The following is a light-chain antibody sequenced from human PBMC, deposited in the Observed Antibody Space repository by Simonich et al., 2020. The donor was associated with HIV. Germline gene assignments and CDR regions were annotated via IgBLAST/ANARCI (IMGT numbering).Light chain of an antibody. V-gene: IGLV1-40*01. CDR2: RNS. J-gene: IGLJ2*01. Sequence: QPGLPQPPSVSGAPGQRVTISCIGSSPNTGAGVDVQWSQQLPGTAPKSPIYRNSSRPSGGPARFSGAKSGTSASLAITGLQAEDEADYYGQSYDSSLSVVFGGGTKLTVL. CDR1: SPNTGAGVD. CDR3: QSYDSSLSVV.